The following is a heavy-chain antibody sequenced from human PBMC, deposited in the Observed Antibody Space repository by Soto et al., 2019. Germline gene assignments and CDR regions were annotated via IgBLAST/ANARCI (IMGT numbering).Heavy chain of an antibody. V-gene: IGHV3-74*01. CDR3: ARGMDFYFDH. Sequence: EVQLVESGGDLVQPGGSLSLSCVASGFTFSNYWMHWVRQAPGKGLEWVSRINSDESSRAYADSVKGRFISSRDNDKNSLSLEMNSLRAEDTAVYYCARGMDFYFDHWGRGTVVTVAS. CDR2: INSDESSR. D-gene: IGHD2-8*01. CDR1: GFTFSNYW. J-gene: IGHJ2*01.